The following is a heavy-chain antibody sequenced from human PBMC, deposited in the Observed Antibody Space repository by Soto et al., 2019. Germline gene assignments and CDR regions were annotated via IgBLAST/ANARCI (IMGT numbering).Heavy chain of an antibody. V-gene: IGHV1-69*13. CDR3: ARDRQGYYFDY. J-gene: IGHJ4*02. CDR2: IIPIFGTA. Sequence: SVKVSCKASGGTFSSYSISWVLQAPGQGLEWMGGIIPIFGTANYAQKFQGRVTITADESTSTAYMELSSLRSEDTAAYYCARDRQGYYFDYWGQGTLVTVSS. CDR1: GGTFSSYS.